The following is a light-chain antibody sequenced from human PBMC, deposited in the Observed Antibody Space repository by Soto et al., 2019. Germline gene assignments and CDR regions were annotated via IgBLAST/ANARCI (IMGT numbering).Light chain of an antibody. CDR1: GSDVESYDY. V-gene: IGLV2-14*01. J-gene: IGLJ3*02. CDR2: EVR. CDR3: SAYTARSTLV. Sequence: QSALIQPPSVSGSPGQSVTISCTGTGSDVESYDYASWYQQHPGTAPKLIIYEVRNRPSGISSRFSGSRSGNTASLTISGLQSEDEGDYYCSAYTARSTLVFGGGTKVTVL.